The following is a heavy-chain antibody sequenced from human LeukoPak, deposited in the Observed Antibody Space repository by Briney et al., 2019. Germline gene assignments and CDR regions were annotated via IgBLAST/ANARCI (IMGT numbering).Heavy chain of an antibody. V-gene: IGHV4-4*07. CDR2: IYTSGST. CDR1: GYSISSGYY. J-gene: IGHJ4*02. Sequence: SETLSLTCTVSGYSISSGYYWSWIRQPAGKGLEWIGRIYTSGSTNYNPSLKSRVTMSVDTSKNQFSLKLSSVTAADTAVYYCARGDVWYYYDSSGYYFDYWGQGTLVTVSS. D-gene: IGHD3-22*01. CDR3: ARGDVWYYYDSSGYYFDY.